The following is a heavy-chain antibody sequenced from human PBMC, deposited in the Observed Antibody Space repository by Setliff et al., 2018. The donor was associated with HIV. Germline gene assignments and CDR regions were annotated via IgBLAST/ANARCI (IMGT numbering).Heavy chain of an antibody. V-gene: IGHV4-34*01. Sequence: PSETLSLTCAVYGGSLSGYFWTWIRQPPEKRLEWIGEINHRGDTNYNPSLKSRVTISAHTSKNQFSLKLSSVTAADTAVYYCARVGDFYDTSGYYSVLDAFDIWGQGTMVTVSS. D-gene: IGHD3-22*01. J-gene: IGHJ3*02. CDR3: ARVGDFYDTSGYYSVLDAFDI. CDR1: GGSLSGYF. CDR2: INHRGDT.